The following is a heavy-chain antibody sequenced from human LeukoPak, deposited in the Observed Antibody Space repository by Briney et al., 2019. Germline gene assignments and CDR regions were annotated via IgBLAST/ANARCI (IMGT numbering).Heavy chain of an antibody. CDR1: GFTVSSDS. V-gene: IGHV3-23*01. D-gene: IGHD5-12*01. J-gene: IGHJ4*02. CDR3: AKISGYDPLGHLDY. CDR2: ISGSGGST. Sequence: PGGSLRLSCTVSGFTVSSDSMSWVRQAPGKGLERVSAISGSGGSTYYADSVKGRFTISRDNSKNTLYLQMNSLRAEDTAVYYCAKISGYDPLGHLDYWGQGTLVTVSS.